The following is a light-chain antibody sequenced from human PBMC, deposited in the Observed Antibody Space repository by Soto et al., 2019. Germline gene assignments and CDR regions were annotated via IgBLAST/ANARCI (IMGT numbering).Light chain of an antibody. J-gene: IGLJ1*01. V-gene: IGLV2-14*01. CDR1: SSDVGGYNY. CDR3: SSYTSSSTTS. Sequence: QSALTQPASVSGSPGQSITISCTGTSSDVGGYNYVSWYQQHPGKAPKLMIYDVSNRPSGVSNRFSGSKSGNTASLTISGLQAEDEADYCCSSYTSSSTTSFGTGTKVTVL. CDR2: DVS.